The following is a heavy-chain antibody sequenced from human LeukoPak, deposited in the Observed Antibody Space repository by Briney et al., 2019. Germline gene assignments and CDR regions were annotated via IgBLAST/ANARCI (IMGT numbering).Heavy chain of an antibody. D-gene: IGHD5-12*01. CDR3: ARGYSGTHTPDY. CDR2: MNPNSGNT. V-gene: IGHV1-8*01. CDR1: GYTFTSYD. Sequence: ASVKVSCKASGYTFTSYDINWVRQATGQGLEWMGWMNPNSGNTGYAQKFQGRVTMTRNTSISTAYMELSSLRSEDTAVYYCARGYSGTHTPDYWGQGTLVTASS. J-gene: IGHJ4*02.